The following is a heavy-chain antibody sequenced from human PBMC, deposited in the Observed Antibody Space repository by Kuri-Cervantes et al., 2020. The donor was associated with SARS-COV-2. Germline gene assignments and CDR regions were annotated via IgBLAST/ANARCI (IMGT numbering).Heavy chain of an antibody. CDR3: ARDPVTPGYYYYYGMDV. V-gene: IGHV3-74*01. CDR1: GFTFSSYW. Sequence: GGSLRLSCAASGFTFSSYWMHWVRQAPGKGLVWVSRINSDGSSTSYADSVKGRFTISRDNAKNTLYLQMNSLRAEHTAVYYCARDPVTPGYYYYYGMDVWGQGTTVTVSS. J-gene: IGHJ6*02. D-gene: IGHD4-23*01. CDR2: INSDGSST.